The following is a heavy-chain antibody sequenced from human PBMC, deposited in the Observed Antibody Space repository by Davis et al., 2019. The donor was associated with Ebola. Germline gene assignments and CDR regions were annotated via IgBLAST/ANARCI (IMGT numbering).Heavy chain of an antibody. CDR3: ARRTLASAALLDAGKIDY. D-gene: IGHD6-13*01. V-gene: IGHV4-39*01. Sequence: PSETLSLTCTVSGGSVSSSSHYWAWVRQPPGKGLEWIGLMYSSGSTHYNPSPMSRVTISRDTSRNQFSLNLNSVTAADTAVYYCARRTLASAALLDAGKIDYWGQGTLVTVSS. CDR2: MYSSGST. J-gene: IGHJ4*02. CDR1: GGSVSSSSHY.